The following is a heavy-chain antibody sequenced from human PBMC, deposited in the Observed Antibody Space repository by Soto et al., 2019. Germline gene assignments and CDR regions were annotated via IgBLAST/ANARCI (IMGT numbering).Heavy chain of an antibody. D-gene: IGHD1-1*01. J-gene: IGHJ6*02. CDR3: AREGTTVDSYYYYGMEV. V-gene: IGHV4-59*01. Sequence: QVQLQESGPGLVKPSETLSLTCTVSGGSISSYYWSWIRQPPGKGLEWIGYIYYSGSTNYNPSLKSRVTISVDTSKNQFSLKLSSVTAADTAVYYCAREGTTVDSYYYYGMEVWGQGTTVTVSS. CDR2: IYYSGST. CDR1: GGSISSYY.